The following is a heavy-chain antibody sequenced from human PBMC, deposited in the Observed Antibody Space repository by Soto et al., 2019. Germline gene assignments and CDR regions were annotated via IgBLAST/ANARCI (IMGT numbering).Heavy chain of an antibody. D-gene: IGHD2-21*01. Sequence: PAETLSLTCTVSGGSISSYYWSWIRQPPGKGLEWIGYIYYSGSTNYTPSLKSRVTISVDTSKNQFSLKLSSVTAADTAVYYCARKGVRNWFDPWGQRTPVTVSS. V-gene: IGHV4-59*08. CDR3: ARKGVRNWFDP. CDR1: GGSISSYY. CDR2: IYYSGST. J-gene: IGHJ5*02.